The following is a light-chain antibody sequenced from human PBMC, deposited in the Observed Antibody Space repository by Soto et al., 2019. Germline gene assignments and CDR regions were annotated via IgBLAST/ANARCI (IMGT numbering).Light chain of an antibody. V-gene: IGKV1-5*03. CDR1: QTISSW. Sequence: DIQMTQSPSTLSGSVGDRVTITCRASQTISSWLAWYQQKPGKAPKLLSYKASTLKSGVPSRFSGSGSGTEFTLTISSLQPDDFATYYCQHYNRYSEAFGQGTKVDI. CDR3: QHYNRYSEA. CDR2: KAS. J-gene: IGKJ1*01.